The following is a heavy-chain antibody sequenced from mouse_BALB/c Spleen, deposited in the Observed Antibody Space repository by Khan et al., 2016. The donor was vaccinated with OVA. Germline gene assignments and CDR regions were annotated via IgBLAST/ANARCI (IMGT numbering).Heavy chain of an antibody. V-gene: IGHV2-6-1*01. Sequence: QVQLKQSGPGLVAPSQSLSITCTISGFSLTNYGIHWVRQPPGKGLEWLVVIWSDGSTTYNSALKSRLTISKDNSKSQVFLTMNSLQTDDTAMYFCDRQPYYHYNVMDYWGQGTSVTVSS. CDR3: DRQPYYHYNVMDY. CDR1: GFSLTNYG. D-gene: IGHD2-10*01. CDR2: IWSDGST. J-gene: IGHJ4*01.